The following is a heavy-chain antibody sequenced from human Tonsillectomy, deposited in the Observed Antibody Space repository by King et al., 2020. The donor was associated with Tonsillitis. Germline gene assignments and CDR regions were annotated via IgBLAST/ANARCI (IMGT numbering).Heavy chain of an antibody. D-gene: IGHD3-10*01. Sequence: VQLVESGGGLVKPGGSLRLSCAASGFTFSSYSMNWVRQAPGKGLEWVSSISSSSSYIYYADSVKGRFTISRDNAKNSLYLQMNSLRAENTAVYYCARDGFGAPRGYWGEGALFTVSS. CDR2: ISSSSSYI. V-gene: IGHV3-21*01. CDR1: GFTFSSYS. J-gene: IGHJ4*02. CDR3: ARDGFGAPRGY.